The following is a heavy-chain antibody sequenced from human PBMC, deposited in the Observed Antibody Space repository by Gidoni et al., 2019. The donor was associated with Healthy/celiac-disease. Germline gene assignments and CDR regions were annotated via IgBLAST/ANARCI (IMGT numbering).Heavy chain of an antibody. CDR1: GFTFSSYS. V-gene: IGHV3-21*01. J-gene: IGHJ4*02. Sequence: EVQLVESGGGLVKPGGSLRLSCAASGFTFSSYSMNWVRQAPGKGLEWVSSISSSSSYIYYAYSVKGRFTISRDNAKNSLYLQMNSLRAEDTAVYYCARDHGGYGDYAGLDWGQGTLVTVSS. CDR3: ARDHGGYGDYAGLD. D-gene: IGHD4-17*01. CDR2: ISSSSSYI.